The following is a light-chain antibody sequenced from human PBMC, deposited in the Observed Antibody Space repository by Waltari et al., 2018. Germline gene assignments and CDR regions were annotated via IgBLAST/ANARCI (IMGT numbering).Light chain of an antibody. J-gene: IGKJ3*01. Sequence: DIVMTQSPYSLAESLGERATLNCKSSQSVLYSSNNKNYLAGYQQKPGQPRKLLIYWASTRESVVPDRFSGSGSGKDFTLAISSLQAEDVAVYYCQQYYSTPFTFGPVTKVDIK. V-gene: IGKV4-1*01. CDR3: QQYYSTPFT. CDR2: WAS. CDR1: QSVLYSSNNKNY.